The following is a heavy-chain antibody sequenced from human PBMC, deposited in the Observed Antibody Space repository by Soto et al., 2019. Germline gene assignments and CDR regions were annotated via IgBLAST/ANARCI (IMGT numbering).Heavy chain of an antibody. V-gene: IGHV1-18*01. CDR3: ARVVGALGHWFDP. Sequence: QVQLVQSGAEVKKPGASVKVSCKASGYNFNSYTISWVRQAPGQGLEWMGRISAYNGNTNYAQKLQGRVTTTTDTSTSTAYMELRSLRSDDTAVYPCARVVGALGHWFDPWGQGTLVNVSS. CDR2: ISAYNGNT. CDR1: GYNFNSYT. J-gene: IGHJ5*02. D-gene: IGHD1-26*01.